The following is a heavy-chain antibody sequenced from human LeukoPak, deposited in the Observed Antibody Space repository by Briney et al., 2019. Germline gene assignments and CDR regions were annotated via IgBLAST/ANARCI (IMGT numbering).Heavy chain of an antibody. Sequence: SETLSLTCTVSGGSISSYYWSWIRQPPGKGLEWIGYIYYSGSTNYNPSLKSRVTISVDTSKNQFSLKLSSVTAADTAVYYCARVTYGSSPDYYYYYYMDVWGKGTTVTISS. CDR2: IYYSGST. CDR3: ARVTYGSSPDYYYYYYMDV. CDR1: GGSISSYY. D-gene: IGHD6-13*01. V-gene: IGHV4-59*01. J-gene: IGHJ6*03.